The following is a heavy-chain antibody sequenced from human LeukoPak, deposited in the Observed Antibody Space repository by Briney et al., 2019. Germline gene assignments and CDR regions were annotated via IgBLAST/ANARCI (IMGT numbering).Heavy chain of an antibody. V-gene: IGHV4-4*01. CDR1: GGSISSSNW. D-gene: IGHD2-15*01. Sequence: SGTLSLTCAVSGGSISSSNWWSWVRQPPGKGLEWIGEIDHSGSTNYNPSLKSRVTISVDKSKNQFFLKLSSVTAADTAVDCCXXXXCXGGSCYKFGIRGNWFDPWGQGTLVTVSS. CDR2: IDHSGST. CDR3: XXXXCXGGSCYKFGIRGNWFDP. J-gene: IGHJ5*02.